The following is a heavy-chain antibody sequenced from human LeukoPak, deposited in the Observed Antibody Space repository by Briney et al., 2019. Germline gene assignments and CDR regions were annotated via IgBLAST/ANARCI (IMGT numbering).Heavy chain of an antibody. Sequence: SETLSLTCIVSGGSINGGSVSSSFWSWFRQPPGKGLEWIGYIHYSGSTDYNPALESRVTISADTAKNQFSLNLSSVTAADTAVYYCARVGTYGSGSYLSWLDYWGQGTLVTVSS. V-gene: IGHV4-61*01. CDR1: GGSINGGSVSSSF. J-gene: IGHJ4*02. CDR3: ARVGTYGSGSYLSWLDY. CDR2: IHYSGST. D-gene: IGHD3-10*01.